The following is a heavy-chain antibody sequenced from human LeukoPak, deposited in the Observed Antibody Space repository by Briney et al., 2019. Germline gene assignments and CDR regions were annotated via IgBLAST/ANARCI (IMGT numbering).Heavy chain of an antibody. V-gene: IGHV3-33*01. CDR1: GFTLSAHG. D-gene: IGHD1-14*01. Sequence: GGSLRLSCAASGFTLSAHGMHWVRQAPGKGLEWLAVLLYNVNTKYYSYSVHARFPISMYSSKNTLYLEMNSLRAEDTAVYYCARDEVITFRLFDHWGQGTLVTVSS. CDR2: LLYNVNTK. CDR3: ARDEVITFRLFDH. J-gene: IGHJ4*02.